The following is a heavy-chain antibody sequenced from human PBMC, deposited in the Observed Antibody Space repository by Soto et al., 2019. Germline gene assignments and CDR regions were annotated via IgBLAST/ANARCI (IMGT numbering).Heavy chain of an antibody. Sequence: QVQLVQSGAEVKKPGASVKVSCKASGYVFIGYGISWVRQAPGQGLEWMGWISRHNGNTNYAQRFQGRVTMTTDASTSTAYMELRSLRSDDTAVYYCARDLDGSGSYYTDFWGQGTLVTVS. D-gene: IGHD3-10*01. J-gene: IGHJ4*02. CDR3: ARDLDGSGSYYTDF. V-gene: IGHV1-18*04. CDR1: GYVFIGYG. CDR2: ISRHNGNT.